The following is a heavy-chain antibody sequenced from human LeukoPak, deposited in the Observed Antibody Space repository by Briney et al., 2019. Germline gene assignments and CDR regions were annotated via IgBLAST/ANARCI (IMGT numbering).Heavy chain of an antibody. CDR1: GGTFSSYA. D-gene: IGHD1-26*01. CDR3: ASLYDIVGTTVDY. Sequence: ASVKASCKASGGTFSSYAISWVRQAPGQGLEWMGRIDPNTGGTKSAKNFQGRVTMTRDTSISTAYMALSGLRSDDTAVYYCASLYDIVGTTVDYWGQGTLVTVSS. CDR2: IDPNTGGT. J-gene: IGHJ4*02. V-gene: IGHV1-2*06.